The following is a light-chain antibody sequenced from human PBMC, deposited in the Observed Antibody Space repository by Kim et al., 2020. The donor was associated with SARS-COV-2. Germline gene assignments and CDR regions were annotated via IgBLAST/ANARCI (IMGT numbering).Light chain of an antibody. V-gene: IGKV3-20*01. CDR2: DAS. CDR1: QRVNGRY. J-gene: IGKJ4*01. CDR3: QQYGSSPFT. Sequence: EIVLTQSPGTLSLSPGERATLSCTASQRVNGRYLAWYQQKPGQAPRLLIYDASNRATGIPDRFSGSGSETDFILTVSTLEPEDFAVYYCQQYGSSPFTFGRGTKVDIK.